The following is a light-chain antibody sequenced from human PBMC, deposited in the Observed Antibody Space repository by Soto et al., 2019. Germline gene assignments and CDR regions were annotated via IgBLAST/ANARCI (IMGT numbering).Light chain of an antibody. CDR2: DAS. CDR1: PSVSSY. Sequence: EIVLTQSPATLSLSPGERATLSGRGSPSVSSYLAWYQQKPGQAPRLLIYDASNRATGIPARFSGSGSGTDFTLTISSLEPEDFAVYYCQQRSNWPRTFGQGTKVEIK. CDR3: QQRSNWPRT. V-gene: IGKV3-11*01. J-gene: IGKJ1*01.